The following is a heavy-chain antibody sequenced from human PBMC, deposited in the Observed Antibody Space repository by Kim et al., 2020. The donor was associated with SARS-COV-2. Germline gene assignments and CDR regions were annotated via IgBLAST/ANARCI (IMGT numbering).Heavy chain of an antibody. Sequence: GGSLRLSCAASGLTVSSNYMRWFRQAPGKGLQWVSVVYSAGDTYYEESLRSGCTITTDNKTIKFLYMKSLRAGATGTSYYACELSRASSAYGMDGWGQG. CDR2: VYSAGDT. CDR1: GLTVSSNY. D-gene: IGHD6-13*01. CDR3: ACELSRASSAYGMDG. J-gene: IGHJ6*02. V-gene: IGHV3-53*01.